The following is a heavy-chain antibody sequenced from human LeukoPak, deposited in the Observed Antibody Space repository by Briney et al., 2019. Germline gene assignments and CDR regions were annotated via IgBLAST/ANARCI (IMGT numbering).Heavy chain of an antibody. CDR2: ISYDGSNK. D-gene: IGHD4-17*01. CDR1: GFTFSSYG. Sequence: PGRSLRLSCAASGFTFSSYGMHWVRQAPGKGLEWVAVISYDGSNKYYADSVKGRFTISRDNSKNTLYLQMNSLRAEDTAVYYCAKDIALTQYGDLDYWGQGPLVTVSS. CDR3: AKDIALTQYGDLDY. J-gene: IGHJ4*02. V-gene: IGHV3-30*18.